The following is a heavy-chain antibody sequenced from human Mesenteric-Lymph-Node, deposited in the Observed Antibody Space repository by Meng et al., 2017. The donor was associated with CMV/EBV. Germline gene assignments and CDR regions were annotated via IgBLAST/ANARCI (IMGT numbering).Heavy chain of an antibody. CDR1: FTFSAYD. D-gene: IGHD2-2*02. CDR2: FRSTGDT. J-gene: IGHJ5*02. Sequence: FTFSAYDMHWVRHVIGKGLEWVSAFRSTGDTYYADSVGGRFIVSRENDKNSLYLQMNSLRAGDTAVDYCGRGTSLYCSTSNCFTGFDPWGQGTLVTVSS. CDR3: GRGTSLYCSTSNCFTGFDP. V-gene: IGHV3-13*04.